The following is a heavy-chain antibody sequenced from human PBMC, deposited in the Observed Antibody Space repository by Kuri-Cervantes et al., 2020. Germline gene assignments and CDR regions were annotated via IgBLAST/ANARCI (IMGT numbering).Heavy chain of an antibody. V-gene: IGHV1-8*01. Sequence: ASVKVSCKASGGTFTNDGVNWMRQAPGQGLEWVGGISPISGTPNYAQKFQGRVTMTRNTSISTAYLELSSLISEDTAMYYCARMYSSGWYVWGQGTLVTVSS. J-gene: IGHJ4*02. CDR1: GGTFTNDG. D-gene: IGHD6-19*01. CDR2: ISPISGTP. CDR3: ARMYSSGWYV.